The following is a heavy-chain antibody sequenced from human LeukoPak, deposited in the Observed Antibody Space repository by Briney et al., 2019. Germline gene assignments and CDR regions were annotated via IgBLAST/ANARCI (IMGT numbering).Heavy chain of an antibody. J-gene: IGHJ3*02. CDR1: GFTVSSNY. CDR3: ARELPIAVAGTGDAFDI. CDR2: IYSGGST. Sequence: PGGSLRLSCAASGFTVSSNYMSWVRQAPGKGLEWVSVIYSGGSTYYADSVKGRFTISRDNSKNTLYLQMNSLRAEDTAVYYCARELPIAVAGTGDAFDIWGQGTMVTVSS. V-gene: IGHV3-66*01. D-gene: IGHD6-19*01.